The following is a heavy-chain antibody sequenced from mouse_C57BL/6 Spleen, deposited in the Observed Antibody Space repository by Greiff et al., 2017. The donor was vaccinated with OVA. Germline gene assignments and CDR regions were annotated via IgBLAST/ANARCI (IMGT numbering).Heavy chain of an antibody. CDR1: GYTFTSYG. Sequence: VMLVESGAELARPGASVKLSCKASGYTFTSYGISWVKQSTGQGLEWIGEIYPRSGNTYYNEKFKGKATLTADKSSSTAYMELRSLTSEDSAVYFCARHGNYWYFDVWGTGTTVTVSS. V-gene: IGHV1-81*01. J-gene: IGHJ1*03. D-gene: IGHD2-1*01. CDR2: IYPRSGNT. CDR3: ARHGNYWYFDV.